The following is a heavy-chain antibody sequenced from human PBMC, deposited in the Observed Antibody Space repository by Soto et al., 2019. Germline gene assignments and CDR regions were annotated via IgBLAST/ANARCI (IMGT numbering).Heavy chain of an antibody. D-gene: IGHD4-17*01. CDR1: GYTFTGYY. V-gene: IGHV1-2*04. J-gene: IGHJ6*03. CDR2: INPNSGGT. Sequence: VSVKVSCKASGYTFTGYYMHWVRQAPGQGLEWMGWINPNSGGTNYAQKFQGWVTMTRDTSISTAYMELSRLRSDDTAVYYCARDLRMTTVTSAPSYYYYYYMDVWGKGTTVTVSS. CDR3: ARDLRMTTVTSAPSYYYYYYMDV.